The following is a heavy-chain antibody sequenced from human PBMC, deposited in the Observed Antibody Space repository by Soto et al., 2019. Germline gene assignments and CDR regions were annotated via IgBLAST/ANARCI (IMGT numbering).Heavy chain of an antibody. CDR3: ARVVPAAPDAFDI. J-gene: IGHJ3*02. V-gene: IGHV1-8*01. Sequence: ASVKVSCKASGYTFTSYDINWVRQATGQGLEWMGWMNPNSGNTGYAQKFQGRVTMTRNTSISTAYMELSSLRSEDTAVYYCARVVPAAPDAFDIWGQGTMVTVSS. CDR1: GYTFTSYD. D-gene: IGHD2-2*01. CDR2: MNPNSGNT.